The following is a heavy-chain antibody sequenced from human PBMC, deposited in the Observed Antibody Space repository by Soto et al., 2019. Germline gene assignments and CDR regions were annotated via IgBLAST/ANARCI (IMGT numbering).Heavy chain of an antibody. CDR2: INPSGGST. J-gene: IGHJ6*02. Sequence: ASVKVSCKASGYTFTSYYMHWVRQAPGQGLEWMGIINPSGGSTSYAQKFQGRVTMTRDTSTSTVYMELSSLRSEDTAVYYCARDLAYYDFWSGYYTDYYYYGMDVWGQGTTVTVSS. CDR3: ARDLAYYDFWSGYYTDYYYYGMDV. D-gene: IGHD3-3*01. CDR1: GYTFTSYY. V-gene: IGHV1-46*01.